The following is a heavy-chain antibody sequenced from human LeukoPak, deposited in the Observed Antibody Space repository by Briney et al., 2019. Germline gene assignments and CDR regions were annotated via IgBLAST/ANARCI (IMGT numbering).Heavy chain of an antibody. Sequence: PGGSLRLSCAASGFTFTNYAMHWVRQAPGKGLEWVSTIGGSGVTKFYADSVEGRFTISRDNSNNALFLQMNSLRAEDTAVYYCAREGSSREGKGFDYWGQGTLVTVSS. D-gene: IGHD6-13*01. CDR1: GFTFTNYA. V-gene: IGHV3-23*01. J-gene: IGHJ4*02. CDR3: AREGSSREGKGFDY. CDR2: IGGSGVTK.